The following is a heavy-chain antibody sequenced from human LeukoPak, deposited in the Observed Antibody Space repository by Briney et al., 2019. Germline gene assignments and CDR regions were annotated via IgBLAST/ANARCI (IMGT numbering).Heavy chain of an antibody. CDR3: ARSGDFGGNNWFDP. D-gene: IGHD4-23*01. V-gene: IGHV3-74*01. CDR1: GFTFSSYW. CDR2: IDSDGIST. Sequence: GGSLRLSCAASGFTFSSYWMHWVRQAPGKGLVWVSRIDSDGISTSYADSVKGRFTISRDNAKNTLYLQMNSLRAEDTAVYYCARSGDFGGNNWFDPWGQGTLVTASS. J-gene: IGHJ5*02.